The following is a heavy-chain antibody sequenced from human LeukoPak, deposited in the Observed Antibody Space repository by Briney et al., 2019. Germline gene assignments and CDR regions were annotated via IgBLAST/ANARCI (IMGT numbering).Heavy chain of an antibody. V-gene: IGHV3-33*01. Sequence: GRSLRLSCAASGFTFSSYGMHWVRQAPGKGLEWVAVIWCDGSNKYYADSVKGRFTISRDNSKNTLYLQMNSLRAEDTAVYYCARDRLMVRGVIITFYFDYWGQGTLVTVSS. CDR2: IWCDGSNK. D-gene: IGHD3-10*01. J-gene: IGHJ4*02. CDR1: GFTFSSYG. CDR3: ARDRLMVRGVIITFYFDY.